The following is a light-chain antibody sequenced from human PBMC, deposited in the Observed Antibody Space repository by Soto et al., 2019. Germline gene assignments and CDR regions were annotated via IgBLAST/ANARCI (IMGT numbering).Light chain of an antibody. V-gene: IGKV1-5*03. CDR1: QSISDR. CDR3: QEYTPSFTWT. J-gene: IGKJ1*01. CDR2: KAS. Sequence: DIQMTQSPSTLSASIGDRVAITCRASQSISDRLAWYQQKGGRAPEVLIYKASTLESGVPSRFSGNGSGTEFTLTISSLQPDDFATYYCQEYTPSFTWTFGQGTKVDI.